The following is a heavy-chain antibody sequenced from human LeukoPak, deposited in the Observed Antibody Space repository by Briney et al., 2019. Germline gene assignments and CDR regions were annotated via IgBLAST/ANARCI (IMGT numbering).Heavy chain of an antibody. CDR3: ARQGWSSASGYYFDY. J-gene: IGHJ4*02. Sequence: SETLSLTCAVSGYSINSAYYWGWIRQPPGKGLEWIGSMYHSGITYYNPSLKSRVTISVDTSKNQFSLKLSSVTAADTAVYYCARQGWSSASGYYFDYWGQGTLVTVSS. V-gene: IGHV4-38-2*01. CDR1: GYSINSAYY. D-gene: IGHD6-19*01. CDR2: MYHSGIT.